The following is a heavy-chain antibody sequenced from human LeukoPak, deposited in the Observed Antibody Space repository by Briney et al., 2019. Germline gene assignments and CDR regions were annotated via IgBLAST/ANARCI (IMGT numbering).Heavy chain of an antibody. V-gene: IGHV3-23*01. J-gene: IGHJ4*02. CDR2: ISESGGGSYSGGGT. D-gene: IGHD1-26*01. Sequence: PGGSLRLSCAASGFTFSSYAMTLVRQAPGKGLEWVSTISESGGGSYSGGGTYYGDSVKGRFIISKDGSTNTLFLQMDSLRADDTGIYYCAKGKVNHLGALDYWGQGALVTVSS. CDR1: GFTFSSYA. CDR3: AKGKVNHLGALDY.